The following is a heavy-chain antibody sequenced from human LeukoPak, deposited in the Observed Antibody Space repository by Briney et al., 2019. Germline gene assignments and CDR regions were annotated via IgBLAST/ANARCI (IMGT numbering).Heavy chain of an antibody. CDR1: VFTFSKYA. CDR3: AKDSRGSYYFYDMDV. J-gene: IGHJ6*03. V-gene: IGHV3-23*01. CDR2: ISDGGTRT. Sequence: GGSLRLSCAASVFTFSKYAMSWVRQGPRKGLEWVSAISDGGTRTEYADSVKGRFTISRDNSKNTLYLHVNNLRAEDTAVYYCAKDSRGSYYFYDMDVWGKGTTVTVSS.